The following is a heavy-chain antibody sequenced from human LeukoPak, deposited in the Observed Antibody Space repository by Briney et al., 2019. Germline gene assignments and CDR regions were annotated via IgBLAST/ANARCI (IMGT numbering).Heavy chain of an antibody. CDR2: ISYDGSNK. CDR3: AKFIAVAGGDY. D-gene: IGHD6-19*01. CDR1: GFNFSSYG. V-gene: IGHV3-30*18. J-gene: IGHJ4*02. Sequence: GGSLRLSCAASGFNFSSYGMHWVRQAPGKGLEWVAVISYDGSNKYYADSVKGRFTISRDNSKNTLYLQMNSLRAEDTAVYYCAKFIAVAGGDYWGQGTLVTVSS.